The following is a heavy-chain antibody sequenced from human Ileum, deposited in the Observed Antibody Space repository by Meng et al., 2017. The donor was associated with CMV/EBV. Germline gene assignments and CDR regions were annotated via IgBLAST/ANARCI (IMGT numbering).Heavy chain of an antibody. Sequence: GSLRLSCTVSGGSISSNGHFWAWIRQPPGKGLEWIASIHYSGRTYYIPSLKSRVTISVDTSKNQFSLKLHSVTAADTAIYYCARDFGGGATENWGQGTRVTVSS. J-gene: IGHJ3*01. D-gene: IGHD3-16*01. V-gene: IGHV4-39*07. CDR3: ARDFGGGATEN. CDR1: GGSISSNGHF. CDR2: IHYSGRT.